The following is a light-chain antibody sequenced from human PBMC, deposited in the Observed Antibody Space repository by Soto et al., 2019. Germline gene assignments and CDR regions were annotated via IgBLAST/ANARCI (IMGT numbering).Light chain of an antibody. J-gene: IGKJ3*01. Sequence: EIVLPQSPGTLSLSSGERATLSCRASESVSAGYLAWYQQKPGQAPRLLIYGASSRATGIPDRFSGSGSGADFTLTISRLEPEDFAVYYCHQYGSSPFTFGPGTKVDIK. CDR2: GAS. V-gene: IGKV3-20*01. CDR1: ESVSAGY. CDR3: HQYGSSPFT.